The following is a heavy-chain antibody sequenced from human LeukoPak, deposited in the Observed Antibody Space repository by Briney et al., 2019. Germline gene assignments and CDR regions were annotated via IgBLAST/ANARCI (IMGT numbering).Heavy chain of an antibody. Sequence: GGSLRLSCAASGFTVSSNYMSWIRQAPGKGMDWVSVIYSGGSRYYADSVKGRFTISRDNSKNTLYLQMNSLRAEDTAVYYCASSNPRITIFGVVIIDDSLNDLDVWGQGTTVTVSS. D-gene: IGHD3-3*01. CDR3: ASSNPRITIFGVVIIDDSLNDLDV. J-gene: IGHJ6*02. V-gene: IGHV3-66*01. CDR2: IYSGGSR. CDR1: GFTVSSNY.